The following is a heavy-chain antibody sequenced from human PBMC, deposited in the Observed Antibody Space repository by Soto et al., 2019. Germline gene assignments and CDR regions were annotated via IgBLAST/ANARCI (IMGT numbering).Heavy chain of an antibody. Sequence: SVKVSCKASGGTFSSYTISWVRQAPGQGLEWMGRIIPILGIANYAQKFQGRVTITADKSTSTAYMELSSLRSEDTAVYYCASSLYCSSTSCYPNDAFXIWGQGTMVXVSS. D-gene: IGHD2-2*01. CDR1: GGTFSSYT. V-gene: IGHV1-69*02. CDR3: ASSLYCSSTSCYPNDAFXI. CDR2: IIPILGIA. J-gene: IGHJ3*02.